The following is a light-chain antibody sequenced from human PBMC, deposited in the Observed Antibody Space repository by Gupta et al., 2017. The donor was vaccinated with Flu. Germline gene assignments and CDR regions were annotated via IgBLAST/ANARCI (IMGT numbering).Light chain of an antibody. CDR2: GAS. CDR1: QSVSNSY. Sequence: EIVLTQSPGTLSLSPGERATLSCRASQSVSNSYLAWYQQKPGQAPRLLIYGASSRATGIPDRFSGSGSGTDFTLTISRLEPEDFAVYYCQQYGSPGTFGQGTKLEIK. J-gene: IGKJ2*01. V-gene: IGKV3-20*01. CDR3: QQYGSPGT.